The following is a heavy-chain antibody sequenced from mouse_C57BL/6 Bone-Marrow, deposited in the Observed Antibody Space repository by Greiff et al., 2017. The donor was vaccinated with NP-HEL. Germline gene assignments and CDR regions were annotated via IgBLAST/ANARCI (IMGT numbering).Heavy chain of an antibody. Sequence: VQLQQSGPVLVKPGASVKMSCKASGYTFTDYYMNWVKQSHGKSLEWIGVINPYNGGTSYNQKFKGKATLTVDKSSSTAYMELNSLTSEDSAVYYCARRGTAQAIDYWGQGTTLTVSS. CDR2: INPYNGGT. CDR1: GYTFTDYY. D-gene: IGHD3-2*02. CDR3: ARRGTAQAIDY. V-gene: IGHV1-19*01. J-gene: IGHJ2*01.